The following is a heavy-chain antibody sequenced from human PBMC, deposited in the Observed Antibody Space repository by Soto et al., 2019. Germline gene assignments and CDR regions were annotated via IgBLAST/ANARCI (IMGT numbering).Heavy chain of an antibody. CDR1: GFTFSSYG. Sequence: QVQLVESGGGVVQPGRSLRLSCAASGFTFSSYGMHWVRQAPGKGLEWVAVISYDGSNKYYADSVKGRFTISRDNSKNTLYLQMNSLRAEDTAVYYCAKDISGCPGEYWGQGTLVTVSS. D-gene: IGHD3-10*01. CDR2: ISYDGSNK. CDR3: AKDISGCPGEY. V-gene: IGHV3-30*18. J-gene: IGHJ4*02.